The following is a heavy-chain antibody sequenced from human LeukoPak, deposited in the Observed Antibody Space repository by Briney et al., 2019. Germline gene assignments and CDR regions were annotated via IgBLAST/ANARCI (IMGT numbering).Heavy chain of an antibody. CDR2: IKQQDGSEK. D-gene: IGHD7-27*01. J-gene: IGHJ4*02. CDR1: GFTFSTYW. Sequence: GGSLRLSCVASGFTFSTYWMSWVRQAPGKGLEWVANIKQQDGSEKYYVDSVKGRFSISRDNAKNSVYLQMNSLRAEDTAIYYCARIRGRGDSIDFWGQGTLVTVSS. CDR3: ARIRGRGDSIDF. V-gene: IGHV3-7*01.